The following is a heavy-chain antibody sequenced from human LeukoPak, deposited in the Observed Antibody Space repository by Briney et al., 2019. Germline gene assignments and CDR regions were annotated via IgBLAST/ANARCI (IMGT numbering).Heavy chain of an antibody. V-gene: IGHV4-59*08. D-gene: IGHD6-19*01. J-gene: IGHJ5*02. CDR3: ARSRKIAVAGTFIMFDP. CDR1: GGSISSYY. CDR2: IYYSGST. Sequence: SETLSLTCTVSGGSISSYYWSWIRQPPGKGLEWIGYIYYSGSTNYNPSLKSRVTVSVDTSKNQFSLKLSSVTAADTAVYYCARSRKIAVAGTFIMFDPWGQGTLVTVSS.